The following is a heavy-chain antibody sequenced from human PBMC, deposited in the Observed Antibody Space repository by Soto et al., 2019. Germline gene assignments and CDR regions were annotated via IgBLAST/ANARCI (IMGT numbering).Heavy chain of an antibody. Sequence: GGYLRLSCAASGFTFSSYAMHWVRQAPGKGLEWVAVISYDGSNKYYADSVKGRFTISRDNSKNTLYLQMNSLRAEDTAVYYCARAMFKWELLPPFDYWGQGTLVSVSS. CDR2: ISYDGSNK. D-gene: IGHD1-26*01. V-gene: IGHV3-30-3*01. CDR3: ARAMFKWELLPPFDY. J-gene: IGHJ4*02. CDR1: GFTFSSYA.